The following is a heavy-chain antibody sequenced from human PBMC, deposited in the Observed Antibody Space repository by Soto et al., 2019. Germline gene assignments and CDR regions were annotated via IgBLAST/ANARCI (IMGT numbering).Heavy chain of an antibody. V-gene: IGHV3-21*01. CDR3: ARDPSGAFDI. D-gene: IGHD3-10*01. Sequence: GGSLRLSCATSGFTFSSFGMNWVRQAPGKGLEWVSSITSSSSAYIYYADSVKGRFTISRDNAKNSVYLQMNGLTAQDTAVYYCARDPSGAFDIWGPGTMVTVSS. CDR2: ITSSSSAYI. CDR1: GFTFSSFG. J-gene: IGHJ3*02.